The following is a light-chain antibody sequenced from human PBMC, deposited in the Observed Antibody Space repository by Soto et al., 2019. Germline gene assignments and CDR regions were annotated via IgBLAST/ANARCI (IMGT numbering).Light chain of an antibody. CDR1: QSISSD. CDR3: QQSYSIPPFT. V-gene: IGKV1-39*01. CDR2: AAS. J-gene: IGKJ3*01. Sequence: DIQMTQSPSSLSASVGDRVTITCRASQSISSDLNWYQQKPGKAPKVLIYAASSLQSGVPSRFSGSGSGTDFTLTISSLQPEDFATYYCQQSYSIPPFTFGPGTKVDIK.